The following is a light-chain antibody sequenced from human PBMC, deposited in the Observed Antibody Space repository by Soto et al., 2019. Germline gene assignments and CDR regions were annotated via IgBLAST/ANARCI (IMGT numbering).Light chain of an antibody. CDR1: SSDVGGYNY. J-gene: IGLJ3*02. CDR2: EVN. CDR3: TSFTSVSTWV. Sequence: QSALTQPASVSGSPGQSITISCTGTSSDVGGYNYVFWYQQHPGKAPKLMIYEVNNRPSGVSNRFSGSKSGNTASLTISGLQAEDEADYYCTSFTSVSTWVFGGGTKLTVL. V-gene: IGLV2-14*01.